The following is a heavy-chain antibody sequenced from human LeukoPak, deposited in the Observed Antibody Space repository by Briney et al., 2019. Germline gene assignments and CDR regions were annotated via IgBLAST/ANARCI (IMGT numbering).Heavy chain of an antibody. CDR1: GYSFTSYW. J-gene: IGHJ6*03. CDR3: ARHHHDYSNYEAYYYYMDV. Sequence: GESLKIPCQGSGYSFTSYWIGWVRQMPGKGMEWMGMSSPGDSDTRYSPSFQSQVTIAADKSMSTAYLQWSSLKASDTAMDYCARHHHDYSNYEAYYYYMDVWGKGTTVTVSS. V-gene: IGHV5-51*01. D-gene: IGHD4-11*01. CDR2: SSPGDSDT.